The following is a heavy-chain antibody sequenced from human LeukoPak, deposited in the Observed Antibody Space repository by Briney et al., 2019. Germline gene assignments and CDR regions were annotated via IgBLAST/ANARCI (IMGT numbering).Heavy chain of an antibody. Sequence: SHTLSLSCAISGYSVSSNSATWNWIRQSPSRGLEWLVRTYYRSKWYNDYAVSVKSRITINPDTPKNQFSLQLNSVTPEDTAVYYCARSSDNFDYWGQGTLVTVSS. CDR2: TYYRSKWYN. CDR1: GYSVSSNSAT. CDR3: ARSSDNFDY. D-gene: IGHD1-26*01. J-gene: IGHJ4*02. V-gene: IGHV6-1*01.